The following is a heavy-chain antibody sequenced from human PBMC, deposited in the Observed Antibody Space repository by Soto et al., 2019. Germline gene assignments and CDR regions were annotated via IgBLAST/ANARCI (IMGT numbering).Heavy chain of an antibody. V-gene: IGHV1-18*01. CDR2: SSAYNGVT. CDR3: ARGPRSGYCSGGSCHYFDY. D-gene: IGHD2-15*01. J-gene: IGHJ4*02. CDR1: GYTFTSYG. Sequence: QVPLVQSGGEVKKPGASVKVSCKASGYTFTSYGITWVRQAPGXXXXWXXWSSAYNGVTKYAQKFQDRVTMTTDTSTSTAYMELRSLRSDDTAVYYCARGPRSGYCSGGSCHYFDYWGQGTLVTVSS.